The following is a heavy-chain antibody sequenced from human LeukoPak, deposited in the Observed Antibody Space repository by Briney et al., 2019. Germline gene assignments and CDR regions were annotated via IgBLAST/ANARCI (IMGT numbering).Heavy chain of an antibody. CDR3: ARRGIISRRAFDI. CDR2: IYYTGST. V-gene: IGHV4-39*01. CDR1: GGSIISNSYY. D-gene: IGHD2-21*01. J-gene: IGHJ3*02. Sequence: PSETLSLTCTVSGGSIISNSYYWGWIRQPPGKGLEWIGSIYYTGSTYYNPSLKSRVTISVDTSKNQFSLKLRSVTAADTAVYYCARRGIISRRAFDIWGQGTMVTVSS.